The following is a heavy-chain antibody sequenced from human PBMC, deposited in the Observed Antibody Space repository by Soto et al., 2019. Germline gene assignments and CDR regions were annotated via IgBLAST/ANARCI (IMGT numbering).Heavy chain of an antibody. D-gene: IGHD3-10*01. CDR1: GCTFSSYS. V-gene: IGHV3-21*01. J-gene: IGHJ6*02. CDR2: ISSSSSYI. Sequence: GGSLRLSCAASGCTFSSYSMNWVRQAPGKGLEWVSSISSSSSYIYYADSVKGRFTISRDNAKNSLYLQMNSLRAEDTAVYYCARDGESTNLLLWFGGYGMDVWGQGTTVTVSS. CDR3: ARDGESTNLLLWFGGYGMDV.